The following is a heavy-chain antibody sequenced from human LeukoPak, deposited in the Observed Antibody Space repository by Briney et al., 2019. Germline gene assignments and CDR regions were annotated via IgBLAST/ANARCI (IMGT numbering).Heavy chain of an antibody. Sequence: SETPSLTCTVSGGSISSSSYYWGWIRQPPGKGLEWIGSIYYSGSTYYNPSLKSRVTISVDTSKNQFSLKLSSVTAADTAVYYCARWGGEMATNRRGYFDYWGQGTLVTVSS. CDR3: ARWGGEMATNRRGYFDY. CDR2: IYYSGST. J-gene: IGHJ4*02. D-gene: IGHD5-24*01. V-gene: IGHV4-39*01. CDR1: GGSISSSSYY.